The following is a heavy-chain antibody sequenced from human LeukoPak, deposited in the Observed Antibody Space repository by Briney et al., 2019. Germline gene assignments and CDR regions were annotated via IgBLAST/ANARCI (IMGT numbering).Heavy chain of an antibody. CDR1: GGSISSYY. Sequence: KPSETLSPTCTVSGGSISSYYWSWIREPPGKGLGWIGYIYYSGTTNYNPSLKSRVTISLDTSKKQLSLKLSSVTAADTAVYYCARVSCTSTSCPGWIDPWGQGTLVTVSS. CDR2: IYYSGTT. CDR3: ARVSCTSTSCPGWIDP. J-gene: IGHJ5*02. V-gene: IGHV4-59*01. D-gene: IGHD2-2*01.